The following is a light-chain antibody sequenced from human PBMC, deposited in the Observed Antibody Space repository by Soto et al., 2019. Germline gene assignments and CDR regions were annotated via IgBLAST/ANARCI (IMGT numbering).Light chain of an antibody. J-gene: IGKJ4*01. V-gene: IGKV3-15*01. Sequence: EIVMTQSPATLSVSPGERATLSCRASQSISSNLVWYQQKPDQAPRLLIYGASTRATGIPARFSGSGSGTEFTLTISSLQSEDFAVYYCQHYNNWPPRVTFGGGTKVEIK. CDR3: QHYNNWPPRVT. CDR1: QSISSN. CDR2: GAS.